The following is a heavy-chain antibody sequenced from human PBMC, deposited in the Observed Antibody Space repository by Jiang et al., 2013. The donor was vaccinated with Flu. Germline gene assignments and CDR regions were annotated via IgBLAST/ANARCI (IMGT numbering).Heavy chain of an antibody. V-gene: IGHV4-38-2*01. D-gene: IGHD6-25*01. CDR1: GYSISSGYY. J-gene: IGHJ6*02. CDR3: ARHGWSSVWYNYYYGMDV. CDR2: IYHSGNT. Sequence: PGLVKPSETLSLTCAVSGYSISSGYYWGWIRQPPGKGLEWIGSIYHSGNTYYNPSLKSRVTISVDTSKNQFSLKLSSVTAADTAVYYCARHGWSSVWYNYYYGMDVWGQGATVTVSS.